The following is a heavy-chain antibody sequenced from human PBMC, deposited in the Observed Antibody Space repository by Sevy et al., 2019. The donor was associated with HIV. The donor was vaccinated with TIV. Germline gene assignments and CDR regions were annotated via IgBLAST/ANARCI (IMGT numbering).Heavy chain of an antibody. CDR2: IDGSAINT. CDR3: AKVYGSGTPPYYYYYCMDV. CDR1: GFTFTSYA. V-gene: IGHV3-23*01. J-gene: IGHJ6*03. D-gene: IGHD3-10*01. Sequence: GGSLRLSCAASGFTFTSYAMSWVRQAPGKGLEWVSSIDGSAINTYYADSVKGRFTISRDNSKNTLYLQMSSLRAEDTAVYYCAKVYGSGTPPYYYYYCMDVWGKGTTVTVSS.